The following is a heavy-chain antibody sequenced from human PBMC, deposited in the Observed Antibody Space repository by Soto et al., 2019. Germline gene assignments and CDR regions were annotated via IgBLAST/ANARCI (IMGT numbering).Heavy chain of an antibody. Sequence: SVKVSCKASGGTFSSYAISWVRQAPGQGLEWMGGIIPIFGTANYAQKFQGRVTITADESTSAAYMELSSLRSEDTAVYYCERDDSGSYDYYGMDVWGQGTTVTVSS. CDR2: IIPIFGTA. V-gene: IGHV1-69*13. J-gene: IGHJ6*02. CDR3: ERDDSGSYDYYGMDV. CDR1: GGTFSSYA. D-gene: IGHD1-26*01.